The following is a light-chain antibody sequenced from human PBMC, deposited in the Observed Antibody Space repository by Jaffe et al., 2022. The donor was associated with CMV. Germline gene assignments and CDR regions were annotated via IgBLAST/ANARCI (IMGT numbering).Light chain of an antibody. V-gene: IGLV1-47*01. Sequence: QSVLTQPPSASGTLGQRVTISCSGSISKIGTIYVYWYQQVPGTAPKLLIYRNNQRPSGVPARFSASRSGTSASLAISDLRAEDEADYYCATWDDTVTGPRVFGGGTKLTVV. J-gene: IGLJ3*02. CDR2: RNN. CDR3: ATWDDTVTGPRV. CDR1: ISKIGTIY.